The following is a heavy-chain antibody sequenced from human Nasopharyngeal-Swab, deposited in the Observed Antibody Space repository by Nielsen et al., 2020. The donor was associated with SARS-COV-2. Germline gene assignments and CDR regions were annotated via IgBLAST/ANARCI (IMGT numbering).Heavy chain of an antibody. Sequence: GGSLRLSCAASGFTFSSYDMHWVRQATGKGLEWVSAIGTAGDTYYPGSVKGRFTISRENAKNTLYLQMNSLRAEDTAVYYCAKDPTRLWDVSIWGQGTLVTVSS. CDR2: IGTAGDT. CDR1: GFTFSSYD. V-gene: IGHV3-13*01. J-gene: IGHJ4*02. D-gene: IGHD3-16*01. CDR3: AKDPTRLWDVSI.